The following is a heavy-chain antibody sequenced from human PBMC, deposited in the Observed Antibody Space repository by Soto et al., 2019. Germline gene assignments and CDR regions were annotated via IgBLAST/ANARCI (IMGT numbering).Heavy chain of an antibody. CDR1: RGSISSYF. J-gene: IGHJ6*02. Sequence: SETLSLTCSVSRGSISSYFWHWIRQPAGKGLEWIGRFYTTESTKYNPSLKSRVTMSVDTSKNQFFLKLSSVTAADTAVYYCARGGSFLGIGGYGMDVWGQGTTVTVSS. D-gene: IGHD7-27*01. CDR3: ARGGSFLGIGGYGMDV. CDR2: FYTTEST. V-gene: IGHV4-4*07.